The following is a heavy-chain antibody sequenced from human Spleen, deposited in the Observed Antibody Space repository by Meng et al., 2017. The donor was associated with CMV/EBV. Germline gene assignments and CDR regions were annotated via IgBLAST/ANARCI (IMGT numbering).Heavy chain of an antibody. V-gene: IGHV4-59*02. Sequence: GSLRLSCTVSGASVSSYYCTWIRQPPGKGLEWIGDAYYGGSSTYNPSLKSRVTISVDTSKNQFSLRLTTVTAADTAVYYCARVTNGGSLTGYYYFYGMDVWGQGTTVTVSS. CDR2: AYYGGSS. CDR1: GASVSSYY. D-gene: IGHD1-26*01. CDR3: ARVTNGGSLTGYYYFYGMDV. J-gene: IGHJ6*02.